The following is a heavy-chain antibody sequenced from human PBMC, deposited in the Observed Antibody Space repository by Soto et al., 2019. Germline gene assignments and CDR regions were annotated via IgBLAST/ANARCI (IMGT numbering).Heavy chain of an antibody. CDR3: TKSGGNGWFADAFDV. D-gene: IGHD6-19*01. V-gene: IGHV3-53*01. Sequence: GGSLRLSCAGSGFIVSSYYMSWVRQAPGKGLEWISVIYSGGSTYYADSVKGRFTISRDNSENTLYLQLNSLRAEDTAVYYCTKSGGNGWFADAFDVWGQGTMVTVS. CDR1: GFIVSSYY. J-gene: IGHJ3*01. CDR2: IYSGGST.